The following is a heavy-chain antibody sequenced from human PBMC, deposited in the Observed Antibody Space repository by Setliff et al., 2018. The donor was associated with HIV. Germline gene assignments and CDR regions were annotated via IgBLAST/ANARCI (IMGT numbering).Heavy chain of an antibody. V-gene: IGHV1-69*13. J-gene: IGHJ1*01. CDR1: GGTFSSYA. CDR3: ARSGAVWLPQVYFQH. D-gene: IGHD6-19*01. Sequence: SVKVSCKASGGTFSSYAISWVRQAPGQGLEWMGGIIPIFGTANYAQKFQGRVTITADESTSTAYMELSSLRSEDTAVYYCARSGAVWLPQVYFQHWGQGTRVTVS. CDR2: IIPIFGTA.